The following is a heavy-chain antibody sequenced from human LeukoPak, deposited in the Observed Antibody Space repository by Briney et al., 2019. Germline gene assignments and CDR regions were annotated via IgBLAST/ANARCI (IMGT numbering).Heavy chain of an antibody. CDR2: VYSSGST. CDR1: GASISSYY. J-gene: IGHJ2*01. D-gene: IGHD3-16*01. CDR3: TRIYDYFDWYFDL. Sequence: SETLSLTCTASGASISSYYWSWIRQPPGKGLEWIGYVYSSGSTKYNPSLKSRVTISVDTSKNQFSLKLSPVTAADTAVYYCTRIYDYFDWYFDLWGRGTLVTVSS. V-gene: IGHV4-59*08.